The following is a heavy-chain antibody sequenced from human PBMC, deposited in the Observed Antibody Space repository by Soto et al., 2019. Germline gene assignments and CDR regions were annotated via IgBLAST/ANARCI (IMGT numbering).Heavy chain of an antibody. D-gene: IGHD3-10*01. CDR3: TTESRRSETGPYYYYYGMDV. J-gene: IGHJ6*02. CDR2: IKSKTDGGTT. Sequence: GGSLRLSCAASGFTFSNAWMNWVRQAPGKGLEWVGRIKSKTDGGTTDYAAPVKGRFTISRDDSKNTLYLQMNSLKTEDTAVYYCTTESRRSETGPYYYYYGMDVWGQGTTVTVSS. V-gene: IGHV3-15*07. CDR1: GFTFSNAW.